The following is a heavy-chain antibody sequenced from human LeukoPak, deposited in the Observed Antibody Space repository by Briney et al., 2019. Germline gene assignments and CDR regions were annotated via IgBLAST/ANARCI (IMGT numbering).Heavy chain of an antibody. D-gene: IGHD3-22*01. CDR2: IWYDGSNK. Sequence: PAGSLTLSCAASGFTFSNYGMHWVRQAPGKGLEWVAVIWYDGSNKYYADSVKGRFTISRDNSRNTLYLQMNSLRAEDTAMYYCAKYDNSGRAGGYWGQGTLVTVSS. J-gene: IGHJ4*02. CDR1: GFTFSNYG. V-gene: IGHV3-33*06. CDR3: AKYDNSGRAGGY.